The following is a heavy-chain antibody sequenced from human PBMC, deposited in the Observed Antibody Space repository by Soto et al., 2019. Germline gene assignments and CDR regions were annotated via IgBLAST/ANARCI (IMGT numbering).Heavy chain of an antibody. D-gene: IGHD3-22*01. CDR1: GFTFSSYA. J-gene: IGHJ6*02. CDR3: AANRGYNYYYGMDV. CDR2: ISGSGGST. V-gene: IGHV3-23*01. Sequence: EVQLLESGGGLVQPGGSLRLSCAASGFTFSSYAMSWVRQAPGKGLEWVSAISGSGGSTYYAGSVKGRFTISRDNSKNTLYLQMNSLRAEDTAVYYCAANRGYNYYYGMDVWGQGTTVTVSS.